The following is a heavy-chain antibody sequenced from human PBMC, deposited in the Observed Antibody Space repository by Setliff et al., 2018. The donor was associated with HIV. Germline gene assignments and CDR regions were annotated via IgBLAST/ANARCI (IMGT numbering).Heavy chain of an antibody. V-gene: IGHV1-18*01. CDR2: INPDNGDT. CDR3: ARDDRGRLRGLGPFDP. Sequence: ASVKVSCKASGYTFTSYGITWVRQAPGQGLEWMGWINPDNGDTKYAQKLQGRVTMTTDTSTSTAYMDLRSLRSDDTAVYYRARDDRGRLRGLGPFDPWGQGTLVTVSS. D-gene: IGHD3-10*01. J-gene: IGHJ5*02. CDR1: GYTFTSYG.